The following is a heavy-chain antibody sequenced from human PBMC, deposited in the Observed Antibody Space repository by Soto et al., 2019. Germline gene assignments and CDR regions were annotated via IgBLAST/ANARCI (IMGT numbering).Heavy chain of an antibody. CDR3: ARGDFWSGYFSVKVGGPYGMDV. CDR1: GGSISSYY. D-gene: IGHD3-3*01. Sequence: SETLSLTCTGSGGSISSYYWSWIRQPPGKGLEWIGYIYYSGSTNYNPSLKSRVTISVDTSKNQFSLKLSSVTAADTAVYYCARGDFWSGYFSVKVGGPYGMDVWGQGTTVTVSS. V-gene: IGHV4-59*01. CDR2: IYYSGST. J-gene: IGHJ6*02.